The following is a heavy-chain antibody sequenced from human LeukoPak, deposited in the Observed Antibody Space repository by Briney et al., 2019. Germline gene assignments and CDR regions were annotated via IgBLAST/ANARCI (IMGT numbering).Heavy chain of an antibody. V-gene: IGHV3-30*03. J-gene: IGHJ4*02. CDR3: ARTKFHYYDSSGVFDY. CDR1: GFTFSSYG. D-gene: IGHD3-22*01. Sequence: GGSLRLSCAASGFTFSSYGMHWVRQAPGKGLEWVAVISYDGSNKYYADSVKGRFTISRDNSKNTLYLQMNSLRAEDTAVYYCARTKFHYYDSSGVFDYWGQGTLVTVSS. CDR2: ISYDGSNK.